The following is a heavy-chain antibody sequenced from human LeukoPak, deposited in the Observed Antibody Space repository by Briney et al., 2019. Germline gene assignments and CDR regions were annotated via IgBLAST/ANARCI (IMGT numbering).Heavy chain of an antibody. J-gene: IGHJ5*02. V-gene: IGHV4-4*07. CDR2: IYTSGST. CDR3: ARGIRLGYGSGRDWFDP. CDR1: GGFISSYY. Sequence: SETLPLTCTVSGGFISSYYWSWIRQPAGKGLEWIGRIYTSGSTNYNPSLKSRVTMSVDTSKNQFSRKLNSVTAADTAVYYCARGIRLGYGSGRDWFDPWGQGTLVTVSS. D-gene: IGHD3-10*01.